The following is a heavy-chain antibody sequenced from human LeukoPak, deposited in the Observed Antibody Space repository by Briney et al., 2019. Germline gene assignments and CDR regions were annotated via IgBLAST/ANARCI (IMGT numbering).Heavy chain of an antibody. Sequence: ASVKVSCKASGYTFTSYDINWVRQATGQGLEWMGWMNPNSGNTGYAQKSQGRVTMTRNTSISTAYMELSSLRSEDTAVYYCARGRHSYGYWEYYFDYWGQGTLVTVSS. J-gene: IGHJ4*02. CDR3: ARGRHSYGYWEYYFDY. CDR1: GYTFTSYD. CDR2: MNPNSGNT. D-gene: IGHD5-18*01. V-gene: IGHV1-8*01.